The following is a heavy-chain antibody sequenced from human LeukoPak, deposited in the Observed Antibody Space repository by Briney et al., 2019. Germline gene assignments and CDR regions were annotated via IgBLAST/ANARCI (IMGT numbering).Heavy chain of an antibody. V-gene: IGHV1-69*13. CDR3: ARDNDGGYSYGYGDAFDI. Sequence: SVKVSCKASGGTFSSYAISWVRQAPGQGLEWMGGIIPIFGTANYAQKFQGRVTITADESTSTAYMKLSSLRSEDTAVYYCARDNDGGYSYGYGDAFDIWGQGTMVTVSS. CDR1: GGTFSSYA. J-gene: IGHJ3*02. CDR2: IIPIFGTA. D-gene: IGHD5-18*01.